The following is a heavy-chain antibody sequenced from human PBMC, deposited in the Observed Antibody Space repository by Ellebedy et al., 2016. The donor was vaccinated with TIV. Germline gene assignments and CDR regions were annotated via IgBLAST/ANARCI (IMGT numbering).Heavy chain of an antibody. J-gene: IGHJ4*02. CDR3: ARARSSGWLHTPDY. CDR2: INPSSGST. Sequence: AASVKVSCKASGYTFSNYFLHWVRPAPGQGLEWMGIINPSSGSTTYAQKLQGRLTMTRDTSTSTVYMELSSLRSEDTAVYYCARARSSGWLHTPDYWGQGLLVTVSS. V-gene: IGHV1-46*04. D-gene: IGHD6-19*01. CDR1: GYTFSNYF.